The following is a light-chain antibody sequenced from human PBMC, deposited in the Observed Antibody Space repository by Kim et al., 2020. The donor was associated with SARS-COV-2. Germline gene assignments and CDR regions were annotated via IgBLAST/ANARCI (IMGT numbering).Light chain of an antibody. J-gene: IGKJ2*01. CDR3: QQYESHPYI. V-gene: IGKV1-13*02. CDR1: QGINRN. CDR2: DAS. Sequence: IQLTQSPSSLSASVGDRVTITCRASQGINRNLAWYQQRPGTVPKLLISDASSLESGVPSRFSGSGSGTDFTLTISGLQPGDFATYYCQQYESHPYIFGQGTKLEI.